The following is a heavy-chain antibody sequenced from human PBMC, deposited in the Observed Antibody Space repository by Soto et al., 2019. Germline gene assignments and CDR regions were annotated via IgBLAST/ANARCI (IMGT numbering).Heavy chain of an antibody. CDR2: IWYDGSNQ. CDR1: GFTFSTYG. Sequence: GGSLRLSCAAYGFTFSTYGMHWVRQTPGKGLEWVAVIWYDGSNQYHGDSVKGRFTISRDNSKNTLYLQMNSLRAEDTAVYFCAREKTPGYFDFWGQGTLVTVSS. V-gene: IGHV3-33*01. D-gene: IGHD3-10*01. CDR3: AREKTPGYFDF. J-gene: IGHJ4*02.